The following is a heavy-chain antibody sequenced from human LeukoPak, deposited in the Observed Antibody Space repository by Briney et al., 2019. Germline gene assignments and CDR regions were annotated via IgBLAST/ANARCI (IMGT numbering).Heavy chain of an antibody. J-gene: IGHJ6*03. CDR3: ARAPSDYYYYYYMDV. Sequence: GASVKVSCKASGYTFTSYYMHWVRQAPGQGLEWMGIINPSGGSTSYAQKFQGRVTMTRDTSTSTVYMELSSLRSEDTAVYYCARAPSDYYYYYYMDVWGKGTTVTISS. CDR1: GYTFTSYY. CDR2: INPSGGST. V-gene: IGHV1-46*01.